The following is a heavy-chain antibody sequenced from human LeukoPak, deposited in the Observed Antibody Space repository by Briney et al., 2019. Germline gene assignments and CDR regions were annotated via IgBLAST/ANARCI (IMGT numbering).Heavy chain of an antibody. CDR2: ISSDGSNK. J-gene: IGHJ4*02. CDR3: AKEAVASAYFDY. CDR1: GFTFSNYG. V-gene: IGHV3-30*18. D-gene: IGHD6-19*01. Sequence: GGSLRISCIASGFTFSNYGMHWVRRAPGKGLEWVAVISSDGSNKYYADSVKGRFTISRDDSKNTLYLQVNSLRADDTAVYYCAKEAVASAYFDYWGQGILVTVSS.